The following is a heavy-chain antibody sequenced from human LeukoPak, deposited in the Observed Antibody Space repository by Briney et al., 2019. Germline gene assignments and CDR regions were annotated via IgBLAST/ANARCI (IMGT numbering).Heavy chain of an antibody. Sequence: ASVKVSCKASGYTFTGYYMHWVRQAPGQGLEWMGWINPNSGGTNYAQKFQGRVTMTRDTSISTAYMELSRLRSDDTAVYYCARFTDFWSGYSAGYWGQGTLVTVSS. J-gene: IGHJ4*02. V-gene: IGHV1-2*02. D-gene: IGHD3-3*01. CDR2: INPNSGGT. CDR1: GYTFTGYY. CDR3: ARFTDFWSGYSAGY.